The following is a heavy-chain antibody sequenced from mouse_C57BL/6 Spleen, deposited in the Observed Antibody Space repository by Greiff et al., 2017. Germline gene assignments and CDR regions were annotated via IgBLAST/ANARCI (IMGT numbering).Heavy chain of an antibody. Sequence: QVQLQQSGAELARPGASVKLSCTASGYTFTSYGISWVKQRTGQGLEWIGEIYPRSGNTYYTEKFKGKATLTADKSSSTAYMELRSLTSEDSAVYFCARWGITTVVEGYYAMDYWGQGTSVTVSS. D-gene: IGHD1-1*01. CDR3: ARWGITTVVEGYYAMDY. CDR1: GYTFTSYG. J-gene: IGHJ4*01. V-gene: IGHV1-81*01. CDR2: IYPRSGNT.